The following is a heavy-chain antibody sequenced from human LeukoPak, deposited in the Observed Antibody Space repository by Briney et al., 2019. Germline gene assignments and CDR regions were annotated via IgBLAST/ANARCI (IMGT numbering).Heavy chain of an antibody. CDR1: GFSFRSHG. D-gene: IGHD3-16*01. CDR2: ISPRGDIT. Sequence: GGSLRLSCAASGFSFRSHGMNWVRQAPGKGLEWVSGISPRGDITYYKDSVRGRFTISRDNFKNTVSLQLNSLRVGDTAVYYCARGAGDGFNPWGQGTLVTVSS. V-gene: IGHV3-23*01. CDR3: ARGAGDGFNP. J-gene: IGHJ5*02.